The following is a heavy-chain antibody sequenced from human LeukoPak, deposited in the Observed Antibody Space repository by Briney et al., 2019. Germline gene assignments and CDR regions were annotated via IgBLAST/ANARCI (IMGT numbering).Heavy chain of an antibody. J-gene: IGHJ2*01. CDR2: IFYSGGA. Sequence: SETLSLTWTVSGGSISSYYWSWIRQPPGKGLEWIGYIFYSGGANYNPSLKSRVTISVDTSKNQFSLKLTSVTAADTAVYYCARVYYSNSYDYWYFDLWGRGTLVTVSS. D-gene: IGHD6-13*01. CDR3: ARVYYSNSYDYWYFDL. V-gene: IGHV4-59*01. CDR1: GGSISSYY.